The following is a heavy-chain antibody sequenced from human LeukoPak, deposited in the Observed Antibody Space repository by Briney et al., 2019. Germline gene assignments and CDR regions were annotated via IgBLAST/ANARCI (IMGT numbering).Heavy chain of an antibody. CDR1: GYTFIDYY. V-gene: IGHV1-2*02. D-gene: IGHD3-10*01. J-gene: IGHJ4*02. CDR3: ARDGSYYYGSGSYG. CDR2: INPNIGGT. Sequence: ASVKVSCKTSGYTFIDYYMHWVRQAPGQGLEWMGWINPNIGGTNYAQKFQGRVTMTRDTSISTAYLELTGLTSDDTAVYYCARDGSYYYGSGSYGWGQGTLVTVSS.